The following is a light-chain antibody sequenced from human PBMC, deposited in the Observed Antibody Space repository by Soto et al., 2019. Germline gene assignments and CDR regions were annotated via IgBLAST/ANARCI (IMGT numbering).Light chain of an antibody. CDR2: EVS. V-gene: IGLV2-14*01. CDR1: SSDVGGYNY. Sequence: QSALTQPASVSGSPGLSITISCTGTSSDVGGYNYVSWYQQHPGKAPKLMIYEVSNRPSGVSNRFSGSKSGNTASLTISGLQAEDEADYYCSSFTSINTWVFGGGTKLTVL. CDR3: SSFTSINTWV. J-gene: IGLJ3*02.